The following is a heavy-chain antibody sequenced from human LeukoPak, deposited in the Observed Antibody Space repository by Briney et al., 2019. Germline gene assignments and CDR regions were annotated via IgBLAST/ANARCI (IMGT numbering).Heavy chain of an antibody. CDR1: GFTFSSYS. CDR3: AREYCSSTSCYIGGRYYYYYGMDV. CDR2: ISSSSITI. D-gene: IGHD2-2*02. Sequence: GGSLRLSCAASGFTFSSYSMNWVRQAPGKGLEWVSYISSSSITIYYADSVKGRFTISRDNAKNSLYLQMNSLRDEDTAVYYCAREYCSSTSCYIGGRYYYYYGMDVWGQGTTVTVSS. J-gene: IGHJ6*02. V-gene: IGHV3-48*02.